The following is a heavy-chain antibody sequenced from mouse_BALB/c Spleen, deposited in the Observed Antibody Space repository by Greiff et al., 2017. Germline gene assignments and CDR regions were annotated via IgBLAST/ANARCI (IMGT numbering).Heavy chain of an antibody. Sequence: EAGGGLVQPKGSLKLSCAASGFTFNTYAMNWVRQAPGKGLEWVARIRSKSNNYATYYADSVKDRFTISRDDSQSMLYLQMNNLKTEDTAMYYCVRTLRLPAAMDYWGQGTSVTVSS. CDR3: VRTLRLPAAMDY. CDR1: GFTFNTYA. CDR2: IRSKSNNYAT. J-gene: IGHJ4*01. V-gene: IGHV10-1*02. D-gene: IGHD1-2*01.